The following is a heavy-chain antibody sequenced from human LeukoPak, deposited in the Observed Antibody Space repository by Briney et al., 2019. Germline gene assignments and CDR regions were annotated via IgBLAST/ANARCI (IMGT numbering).Heavy chain of an antibody. J-gene: IGHJ4*02. CDR1: GFTFSTSW. V-gene: IGHV3-74*01. CDR2: ISSDGSTT. Sequence: PGGSLRLSCATSGFTFSTSWMRWVRQAPGKGLVWVSRISSDGSTTTYADSVKGRFTISRDNAKNTLYLQMNSLRVEDTAVYYCVRVRSSSWYDYWGQGALVTVSS. CDR3: VRVRSSSWYDY. D-gene: IGHD6-13*01.